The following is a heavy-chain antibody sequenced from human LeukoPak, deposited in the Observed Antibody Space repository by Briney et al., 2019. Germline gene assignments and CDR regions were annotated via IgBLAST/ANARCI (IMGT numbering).Heavy chain of an antibody. CDR1: GFTFSSYG. CDR2: IRYDGSNK. V-gene: IGHV3-30*02. CDR3: AKTGARANDAFDI. D-gene: IGHD2-8*02. J-gene: IGHJ3*02. Sequence: GGSLRLXCAASGFTFSSYGMHWVRQAPGKGLEWVAFIRYDGSNKYYADSVKGRFTISRDNSKNTLYLQMNSLRAEDTAVYYCAKTGARANDAFDIWGQGTMVTVSS.